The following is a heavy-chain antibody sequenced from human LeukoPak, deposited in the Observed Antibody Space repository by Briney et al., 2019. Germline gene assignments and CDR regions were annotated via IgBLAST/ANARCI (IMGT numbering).Heavy chain of an antibody. CDR1: GGSVSSYY. V-gene: IGHV4-39*01. J-gene: IGHJ6*03. Sequence: PSETLSLTCTVSGGSVSSYYWGWIRQPPGKGLEWIGSIYYSGSTYYNPSLKSRVTISVDTSKNQFSLKLSSVTAADTAVYYCARAAPYYYYMDVWGKGTTVTVSS. CDR3: ARAAPYYYYMDV. D-gene: IGHD6-25*01. CDR2: IYYSGST.